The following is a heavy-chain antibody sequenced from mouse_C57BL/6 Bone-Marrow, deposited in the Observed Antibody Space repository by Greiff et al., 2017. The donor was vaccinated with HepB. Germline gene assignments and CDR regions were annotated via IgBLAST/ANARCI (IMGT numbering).Heavy chain of an antibody. CDR3: ARKGDYYGSSYWYFDV. D-gene: IGHD1-1*01. Sequence: EVMLVESGGGLVQPGGSLKLSCAASGFTFSDYGMAWVRQAPRKGPEWVAFISNLAYSIYYADTVTGRFTISRENAKNTLYLEMSSLRSEDTAMYYWARKGDYYGSSYWYFDVWGTGTTVTVSS. J-gene: IGHJ1*03. V-gene: IGHV5-15*01. CDR2: ISNLAYSI. CDR1: GFTFSDYG.